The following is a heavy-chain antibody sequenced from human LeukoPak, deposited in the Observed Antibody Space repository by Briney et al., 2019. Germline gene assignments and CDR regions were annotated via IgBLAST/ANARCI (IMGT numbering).Heavy chain of an antibody. D-gene: IGHD2-21*02. CDR3: ARVAYCGGDCSSFDY. J-gene: IGHJ4*02. CDR2: ITHSGST. Sequence: SETLSLTCTVSGGSLSVYYWTWIRQPPGKGLEWIGEITHSGSTKYNPSLKSRVTISMDTSKNQFSLRLFSVTAADTAVYFCARVAYCGGDCSSFDYWGQGTLVTVSS. V-gene: IGHV4-34*01. CDR1: GGSLSVYY.